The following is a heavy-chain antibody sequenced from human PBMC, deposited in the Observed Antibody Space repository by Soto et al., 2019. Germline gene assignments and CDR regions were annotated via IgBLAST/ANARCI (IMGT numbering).Heavy chain of an antibody. V-gene: IGHV1-18*01. CDR3: ARDGRYFDSNGYFDY. Sequence: QVQLVQSGSAMRKPGASVKVSCKTSGYTFSSNGVSWVRQAPGQGLEWMGWISVYDGKTKYAVNVQGRATMTIDTSTTTAYMELRSLKSEDTAVYYCARDGRYFDSNGYFDYWGQGTLVTVSS. CDR2: ISVYDGKT. D-gene: IGHD3-22*01. CDR1: GYTFSSNG. J-gene: IGHJ4*02.